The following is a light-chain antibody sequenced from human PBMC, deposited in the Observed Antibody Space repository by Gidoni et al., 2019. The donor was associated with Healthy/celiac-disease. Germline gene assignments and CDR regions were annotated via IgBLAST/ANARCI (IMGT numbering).Light chain of an antibody. J-gene: IGKJ1*01. CDR2: GAS. V-gene: IGKV3-20*01. CDR1: QRVSSSY. CDR3: QQYGSSTWT. Sequence: EIVLTQSPGTLSLSPGERATLSCRASQRVSSSYLAWYQQKPGQAPRLLISGASSRATGIPDRFSGSGSGTDFTLTISRLEPEDFAVYYCQQYGSSTWTFGQGTKVEIK.